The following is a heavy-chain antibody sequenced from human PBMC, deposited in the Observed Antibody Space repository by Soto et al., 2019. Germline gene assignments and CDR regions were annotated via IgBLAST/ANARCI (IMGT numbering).Heavy chain of an antibody. CDR1: GYSISSGYY. Sequence: SETLSLTCAVSGYSISSGYYWGWIRQPPGKGLEWIGSIYHSGSTYYNPSLKSRVTISVDTSKNQFSLKLSSVTAADTAVYYCAREDLDCSSTSCYTVPYYYYGMDVWGQGTTVPSP. CDR3: AREDLDCSSTSCYTVPYYYYGMDV. J-gene: IGHJ6*02. V-gene: IGHV4-38-2*02. D-gene: IGHD2-2*02. CDR2: IYHSGST.